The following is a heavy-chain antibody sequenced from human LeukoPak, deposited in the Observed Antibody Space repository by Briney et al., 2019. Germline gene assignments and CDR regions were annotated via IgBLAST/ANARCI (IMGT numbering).Heavy chain of an antibody. Sequence: GGSLRLSCAASGFTFSSYWMHWVRQVPGKGLVWVSRIRSDGSSTNYADSVKGRFTISRDNARNTLYLQMNSLRVEDTAVYYSARDYLDSSGYYYYFDYWGQGTLVTVSS. CDR2: IRSDGSST. J-gene: IGHJ4*02. D-gene: IGHD3-22*01. CDR1: GFTFSSYW. CDR3: ARDYLDSSGYYYYFDY. V-gene: IGHV3-74*01.